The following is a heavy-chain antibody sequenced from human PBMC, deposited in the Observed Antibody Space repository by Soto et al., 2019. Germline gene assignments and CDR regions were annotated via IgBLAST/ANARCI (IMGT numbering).Heavy chain of an antibody. CDR1: GGSFSGYY. Sequence: SETLSLTCAVYGGSFSGYYWSWIRQPPGKGLEWIGEINHSGSTNYNPSLKSRVTISVDTSKNQFSLKLSSVTAADTAVYYCARGAELLDAFDIWGQGTMVTVSS. CDR3: ARGAELLDAFDI. D-gene: IGHD2-15*01. J-gene: IGHJ3*02. V-gene: IGHV4-34*01. CDR2: INHSGST.